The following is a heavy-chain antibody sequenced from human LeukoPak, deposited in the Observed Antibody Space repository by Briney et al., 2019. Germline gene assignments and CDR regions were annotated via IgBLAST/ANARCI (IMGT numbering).Heavy chain of an antibody. Sequence: SETLSLTCTVSGGSISSSSYYRGWIRQPPGKGLEWIGSIYYSGSTYYNPSLKSRVTISVDTSKNQFSLKLSSVTAADTAVYYCARGGLLEWFINWFDPWGQGTLVTVSS. J-gene: IGHJ5*02. D-gene: IGHD3-3*01. CDR3: ARGGLLEWFINWFDP. CDR1: GGSISSSSYY. V-gene: IGHV4-39*01. CDR2: IYYSGST.